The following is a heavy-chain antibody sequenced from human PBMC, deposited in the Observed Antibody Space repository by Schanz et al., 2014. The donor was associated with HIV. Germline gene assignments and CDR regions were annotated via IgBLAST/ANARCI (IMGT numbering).Heavy chain of an antibody. D-gene: IGHD6-19*01. CDR3: ARDFSGWTEFDY. J-gene: IGHJ4*02. CDR2: INTYNGNT. CDR1: GYTFNSYG. Sequence: QVQLVQSGAEVKEPGASVKVSCKASGYTFNSYGIVWVRQAPGQGLEWMGWINTYNGNTNYAQKFQGRVTMTTDTSTTTAYMNLRSLRSDDTAVYYCARDFSGWTEFDYWGQGTLVTVSS. V-gene: IGHV1-18*01.